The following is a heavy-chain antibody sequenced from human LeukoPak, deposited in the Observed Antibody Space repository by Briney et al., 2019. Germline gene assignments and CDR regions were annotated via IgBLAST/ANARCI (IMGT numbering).Heavy chain of an antibody. Sequence: SETLSLTCTVSGGSISSYYWSWIRQPPGKGLEWIGYIYYSGSTNYNPSLRSRVTISVDTSKNQFSLKLSSVTAADTAVYYCVRQEVYCSGGSCYPRFDYWGQGTLVTVSS. CDR1: GGSISSYY. V-gene: IGHV4-59*08. CDR3: VRQEVYCSGGSCYPRFDY. CDR2: IYYSGST. D-gene: IGHD2-15*01. J-gene: IGHJ4*02.